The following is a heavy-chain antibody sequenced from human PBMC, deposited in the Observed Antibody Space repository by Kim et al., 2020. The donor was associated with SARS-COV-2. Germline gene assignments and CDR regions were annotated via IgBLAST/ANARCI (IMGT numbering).Heavy chain of an antibody. CDR1: GFIFSDYY. D-gene: IGHD6-13*01. J-gene: IGHJ4*02. CDR2: ISGSNSYT. Sequence: GGSLRLSCAASGFIFSDYYMSWIRQAPGKGLEWVSYISGSNSYTNYADSVKGRFTISRDNAKNSLYLQMNSLRAEDTAVYYGARVSLGGSSWYYFDYWGQGTLVTVSS. CDR3: ARVSLGGSSWYYFDY. V-gene: IGHV3-11*05.